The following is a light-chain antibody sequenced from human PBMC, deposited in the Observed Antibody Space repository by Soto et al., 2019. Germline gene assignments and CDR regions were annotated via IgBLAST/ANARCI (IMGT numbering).Light chain of an antibody. CDR1: QSISSY. CDR3: QQSYITSWT. Sequence: DIQMTQSPSSLSASVGDRFTITCRASQSISSYLNWYQQKPGKAPKLLIYAASSLQSGVPSRFSGSGSGTDFTLTISSLQPEDFATYYCQQSYITSWTFDQGTKVDIK. J-gene: IGKJ1*01. CDR2: AAS. V-gene: IGKV1-39*01.